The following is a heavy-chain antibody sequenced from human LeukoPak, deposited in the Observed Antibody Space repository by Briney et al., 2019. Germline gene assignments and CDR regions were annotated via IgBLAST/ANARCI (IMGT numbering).Heavy chain of an antibody. CDR3: ARGLYCTNGVCQTQKFDY. CDR2: INHSGST. Sequence: SETLSLTCAVYGGSFSGYYWSWIRQPPGKGLEWIGEINHSGSTNYNPSLKSRVTISVDTSKNQFSLKLSSVTAADTAVYYCARGLYCTNGVCQTQKFDYWDQGTLVTVSS. CDR1: GGSFSGYY. J-gene: IGHJ4*02. D-gene: IGHD2-8*01. V-gene: IGHV4-34*01.